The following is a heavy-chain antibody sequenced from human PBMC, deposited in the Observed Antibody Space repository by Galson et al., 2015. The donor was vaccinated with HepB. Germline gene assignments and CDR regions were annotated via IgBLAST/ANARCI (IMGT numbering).Heavy chain of an antibody. CDR2: ISYDGSNK. CDR3: ARASYYNNHQDY. J-gene: IGHJ4*02. CDR1: GFTFSSYA. Sequence: SLRLSCAASGFTFSSYAMHWVRQAPGKGLEWVAVISYDGSNKCYADSVKGRFTISRDNSKNTLYLQMNSLRAEDTAVYYCARASYYNNHQDYWGQGTLVTVSS. V-gene: IGHV3-30*04. D-gene: IGHD3-10*01.